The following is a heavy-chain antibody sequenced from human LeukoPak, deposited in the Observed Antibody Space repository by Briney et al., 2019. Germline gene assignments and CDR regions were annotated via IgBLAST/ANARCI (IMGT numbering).Heavy chain of an antibody. CDR1: GGSFSGYY. J-gene: IGHJ4*02. D-gene: IGHD1-26*01. Sequence: PSETLSLTCAVYGGSFSGYYWSWIRQPPGKGLEWVGEISHSGSTNYNPSLKSRVTISVDTSKNQFSLKLSSVTAADTAVYYCARAPEGGSLDYWGQGTLVTVSS. V-gene: IGHV4-34*01. CDR3: ARAPEGGSLDY. CDR2: ISHSGST.